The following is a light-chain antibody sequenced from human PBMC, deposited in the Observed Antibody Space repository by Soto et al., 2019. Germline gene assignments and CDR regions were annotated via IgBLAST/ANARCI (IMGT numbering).Light chain of an antibody. CDR2: DVS. CDR3: SSYVTSGTPDV. V-gene: IGLV2-14*01. J-gene: IGLJ1*01. CDR1: SSDIGGHIY. Sequence: QSALTQPASVSGSPGQSITISCTGSSSDIGGHIYVSWYQQHPGKAPKLIIFDVSSRPSGVSNRFSGSKSGNTASLTISGLQAEDEADYYCSSYVTSGTPDVFAPGTKLTVL.